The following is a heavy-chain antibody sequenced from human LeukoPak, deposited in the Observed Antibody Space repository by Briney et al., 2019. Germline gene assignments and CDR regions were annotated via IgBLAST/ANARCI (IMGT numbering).Heavy chain of an antibody. J-gene: IGHJ4*02. Sequence: ASVKVSCKASGGTFSSYAISWVRQAPGQGLEWMGGIIPIFGTANYAQKFQGRVTITADESTSTAYMELSSLRSEDTAVYYCARKGDYDSSSYYEGWWGFDYWGQGTLVTVSS. CDR1: GGTFSSYA. D-gene: IGHD3-22*01. CDR2: IIPIFGTA. V-gene: IGHV1-69*13. CDR3: ARKGDYDSSSYYEGWWGFDY.